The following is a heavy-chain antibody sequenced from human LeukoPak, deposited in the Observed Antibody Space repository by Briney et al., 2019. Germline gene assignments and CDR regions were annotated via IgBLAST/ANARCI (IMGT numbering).Heavy chain of an antibody. D-gene: IGHD2-2*01. CDR2: ISGRGANT. J-gene: IGHJ4*02. V-gene: IGHV3-23*01. CDR3: AKAVVIVPTATPFDY. Sequence: GGSLRLSCAASGFSFSNYAMSWVRQAPGKGLEWVSAISGRGANTYYADSVKGRFTISRDNSKNTLYMQLNSLRAEDTAVYYCAKAVVIVPTATPFDYWGQGTLVTVSS. CDR1: GFSFSNYA.